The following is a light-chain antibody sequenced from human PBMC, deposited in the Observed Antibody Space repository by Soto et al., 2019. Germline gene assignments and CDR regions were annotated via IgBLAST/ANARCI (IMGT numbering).Light chain of an antibody. J-gene: IGKJ5*01. CDR3: QQYYTNVA. Sequence: EIVLSQSLGTLSLSPGERASPSCRASQSISRNYLAWFQQKPGQAPRLLISTASSRATGIPDRFSGSGSGTDFTLTIRSLQAEDVAVYYCQQYYTNVAFGQGTRLEIK. CDR2: TAS. CDR1: QSISRNY. V-gene: IGKV3-20*01.